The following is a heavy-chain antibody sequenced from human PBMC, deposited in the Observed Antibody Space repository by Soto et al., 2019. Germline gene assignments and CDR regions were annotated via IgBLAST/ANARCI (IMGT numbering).Heavy chain of an antibody. D-gene: IGHD3-22*01. Sequence: GESLKISCKGSGYSFTSYWIGWVRQMPGKGLEWMGIIYPGDSDTRYSPSFQGQVTISADKSISTAYLQWSSLKASDTAMSYCARRLEYYYESTGSKRSSNKGMDVWGE. CDR2: IYPGDSDT. CDR3: ARRLEYYYESTGSKRSSNKGMDV. V-gene: IGHV5-51*01. CDR1: GYSFTSYW. J-gene: IGHJ6*02.